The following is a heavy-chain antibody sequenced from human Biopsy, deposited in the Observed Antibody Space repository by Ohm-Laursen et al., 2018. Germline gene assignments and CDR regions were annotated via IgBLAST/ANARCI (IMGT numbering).Heavy chain of an antibody. CDR3: ARGSNDSGGLYFPR. CDR2: ISCTGYT. V-gene: IGHV4-59*11. Sequence: TLSLTCTVSSGSFTGHYWSWIRQPPGKGLEWIGHISCTGYTSYNASLKSRVTISVDTSRNHFSLRLSSLTAADTAVYYCARGSNDSGGLYFPRWGQGTLLTVSS. J-gene: IGHJ4*02. D-gene: IGHD4-23*01. CDR1: SGSFTGHY.